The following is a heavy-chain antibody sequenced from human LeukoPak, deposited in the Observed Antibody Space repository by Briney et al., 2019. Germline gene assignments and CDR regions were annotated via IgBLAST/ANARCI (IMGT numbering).Heavy chain of an antibody. CDR3: AKGAYYYDSSGYYRY. CDR2: INQDGSGK. J-gene: IGHJ4*02. Sequence: GGSLRLSCAASGFTFSSYWMTWVRQAPGKGLEWVATINQDGSGKYSVDSVKGRFTISRDNAKNSLHLQMNSLRAEDTALYYCAKGAYYYDSSGYYRYWGQGTLVTVSS. D-gene: IGHD3-22*01. CDR1: GFTFSSYW. V-gene: IGHV3-7*03.